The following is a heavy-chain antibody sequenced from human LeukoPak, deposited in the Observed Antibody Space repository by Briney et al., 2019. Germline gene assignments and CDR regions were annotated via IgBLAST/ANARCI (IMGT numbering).Heavy chain of an antibody. Sequence: GGSLRLSCAASGFSFSRHWMGWVRQAPGKGLECVANIKQDGSQYYVDSVKGRFFISRDNAKNSVSLQMNSMRVEDTAVYYCARGPDFGDRLDYFDYWGQGPLVPVS. CDR1: GFSFSRHW. CDR3: ARGPDFGDRLDYFDY. J-gene: IGHJ4*02. CDR2: IKQDGSQ. D-gene: IGHD4-17*01. V-gene: IGHV3-7*01.